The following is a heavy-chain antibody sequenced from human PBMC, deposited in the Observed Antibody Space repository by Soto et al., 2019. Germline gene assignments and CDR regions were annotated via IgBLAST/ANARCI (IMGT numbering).Heavy chain of an antibody. CDR1: GYTFSSYA. J-gene: IGHJ3*02. CDR3: AMGGSSIAARPGAFDI. CDR2: ISGSGGST. Sequence: GGSLRLSCADSGYTFSSYAMSWVRQAPGMGLEWVSAISGSGGSTNYADSVKGRFTISRDNSKNMLYLQMSSMRAEDTAGYYSAMGGSSIAARPGAFDIWGKGTMVTVAS. V-gene: IGHV3-23*01. D-gene: IGHD6-6*01.